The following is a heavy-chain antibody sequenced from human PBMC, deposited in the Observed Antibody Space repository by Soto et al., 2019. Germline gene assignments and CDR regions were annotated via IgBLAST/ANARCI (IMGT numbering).Heavy chain of an antibody. CDR2: IKQDGSEK. Sequence: GGSLRLSCAASGFTFSSYWMSWVRQAPGKGLEWVANIKQDGSEKYYVDSVKGRFTISRGNAKNSLYLQMNSLRAEDTAVYYCARDQMGTGSGYFDYWGQGTLVTVSS. V-gene: IGHV3-7*01. D-gene: IGHD2-8*01. CDR1: GFTFSSYW. CDR3: ARDQMGTGSGYFDY. J-gene: IGHJ4*02.